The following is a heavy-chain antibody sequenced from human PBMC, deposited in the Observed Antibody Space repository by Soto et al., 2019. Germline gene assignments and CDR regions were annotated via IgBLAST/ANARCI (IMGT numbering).Heavy chain of an antibody. CDR2: IKEDGSEK. V-gene: IGHV3-7*04. D-gene: IGHD2-15*01. CDR3: AKDGAGYY. J-gene: IGHJ4*02. Sequence: EVQLVESGGGLVQPGGSLTLSRAASGFRFSNSWMSWVPQTPVKGLEWVANIKEDGSEKYYVDSVKGRFTISRDNTKNSLYXQMNSLRAEDTAVYYCAKDGAGYYWGQGTLVTVSS. CDR1: GFRFSNSW.